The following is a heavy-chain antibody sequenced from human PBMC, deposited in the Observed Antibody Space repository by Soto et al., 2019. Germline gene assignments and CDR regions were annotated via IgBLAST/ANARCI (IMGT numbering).Heavy chain of an antibody. CDR3: ATEVVYDSSGYYTRASDY. V-gene: IGHV3-21*04. D-gene: IGHD3-22*01. Sequence: GGSLRLSCAASGCTFSRYSMNWVRPAPGKGLEWVSSVSSSSSHIYYADSVKGRFTISRDNADNSLYLQMNSLRAEDTAVYYCATEVVYDSSGYYTRASDYWGQGTLVTVSS. J-gene: IGHJ4*02. CDR1: GCTFSRYS. CDR2: VSSSSSHI.